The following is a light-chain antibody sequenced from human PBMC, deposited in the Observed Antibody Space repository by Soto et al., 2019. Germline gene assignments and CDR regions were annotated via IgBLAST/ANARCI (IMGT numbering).Light chain of an antibody. CDR2: GAS. CDR1: QSVSSNY. CDR3: QQFDRSLPSWT. Sequence: ETVLTQSPGTLSLSPGERATLSCRASQSVSSNYLAWYQHIPGQAPRLLIYGASTRATGIPDRFSGSGSGTDFTLTISRLEPEDFAVYYCQQFDRSLPSWTFGQGTKVK. V-gene: IGKV3-20*01. J-gene: IGKJ1*01.